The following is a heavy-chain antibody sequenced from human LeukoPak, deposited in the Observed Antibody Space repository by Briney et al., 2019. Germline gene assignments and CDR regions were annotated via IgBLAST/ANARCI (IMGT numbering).Heavy chain of an antibody. D-gene: IGHD3-9*01. CDR1: GFTFSNFG. CDR2: ISYNGHYE. Sequence: GKSLRLSCVASGFTFSNFGVHWVRQAPGKGLEWVAVISYNGHYEYYGESVKGRFTISRDNSKNTVSLQMDNLRIEDTAVYYCARTYYDILTGYNPYFDYWGQGTLVTVSS. J-gene: IGHJ4*02. V-gene: IGHV3-30*03. CDR3: ARTYYDILTGYNPYFDY.